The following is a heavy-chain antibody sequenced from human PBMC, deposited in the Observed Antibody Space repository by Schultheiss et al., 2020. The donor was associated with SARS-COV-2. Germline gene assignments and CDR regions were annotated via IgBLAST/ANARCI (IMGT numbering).Heavy chain of an antibody. J-gene: IGHJ6*03. CDR2: ISSSSSYI. CDR3: ESKATADTAMVLGYYMDV. CDR1: GFTFSSYS. Sequence: GGSLRLSCAASGFTFSSYSMNWVRQAPGKGLEWVSSISSSSSYIYYADSVKGRFTISRDNAKNSLYLQMNSLRAEDTAGYYCESKATADTAMVLGYYMDVWGKGTTVTVSS. V-gene: IGHV3-21*01. D-gene: IGHD5-18*01.